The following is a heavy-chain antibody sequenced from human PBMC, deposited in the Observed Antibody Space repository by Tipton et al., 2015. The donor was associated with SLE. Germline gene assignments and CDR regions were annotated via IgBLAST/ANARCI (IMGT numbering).Heavy chain of an antibody. J-gene: IGHJ3*01. Sequence: TLSLTCTVSDDSITTDYWTWIRQPPGKGLEYIGYVSYSGVTNSNPSLQSRVTISIDTSKRQFSLSLNSVTAADSGLYYCARDSSHWNDVFDVWGQGTVVSVSS. V-gene: IGHV4-59*12. CDR3: ARDSSHWNDVFDV. CDR1: DDSITTDY. D-gene: IGHD1-1*01. CDR2: VSYSGVT.